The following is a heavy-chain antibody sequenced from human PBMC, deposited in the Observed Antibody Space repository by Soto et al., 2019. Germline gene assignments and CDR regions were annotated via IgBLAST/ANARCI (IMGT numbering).Heavy chain of an antibody. Sequence: PGGSLRLSCAASGFTVSSKYMSWVRQAPGKRLEWVSLIQSGGPTYYADSVKGRFTISRDTSENTVHLQMDSLRAEDTAVYYCARDDVLCDGGRCSPVPLDFWGTGTMVTVFS. J-gene: IGHJ6*03. CDR3: ARDDVLCDGGRCSPVPLDF. V-gene: IGHV3-66*01. CDR1: GFTVSSKY. CDR2: IQSGGPT. D-gene: IGHD2-15*01.